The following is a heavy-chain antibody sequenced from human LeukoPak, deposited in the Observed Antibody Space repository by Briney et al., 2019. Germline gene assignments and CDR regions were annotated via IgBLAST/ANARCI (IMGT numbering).Heavy chain of an antibody. Sequence: SETLSLTCTVSGGSISSSSYYWGWIRQPPGKGLEWNGSIYYSGSTYYNPSLKSRVTISVDTSKNQVSLKLSSVTAADTAVYYCSCETGAYYYDSSGYFSAGVWGQGTLVTVSS. CDR2: IYYSGST. CDR1: GGSISSSSYY. CDR3: SCETGAYYYDSSGYFSAGV. V-gene: IGHV4-39*01. D-gene: IGHD3-22*01. J-gene: IGHJ4*02.